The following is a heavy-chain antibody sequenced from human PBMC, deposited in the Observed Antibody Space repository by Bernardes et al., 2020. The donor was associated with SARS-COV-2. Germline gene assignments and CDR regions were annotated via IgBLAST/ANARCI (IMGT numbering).Heavy chain of an antibody. CDR3: ARVYSSMPPGFDP. CDR2: INSDGSST. V-gene: IGHV3-74*01. D-gene: IGHD6-13*01. CDR1: GFTFSSYW. Sequence: GGSLRLSCAASGFTFSSYWMHWVRQAPGKGLVWVSRINSDGSSTSYADSVKGRFTISRDNAKNTLYLQMNSLRAEDTAVYYCARVYSSMPPGFDPWGQGTLVTVSS. J-gene: IGHJ5*02.